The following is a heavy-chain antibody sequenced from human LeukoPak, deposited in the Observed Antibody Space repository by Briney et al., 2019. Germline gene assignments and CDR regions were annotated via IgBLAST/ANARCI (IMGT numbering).Heavy chain of an antibody. J-gene: IGHJ4*02. V-gene: IGHV3-9*01. CDR2: ISWNSGSI. CDR1: GFTFDDYA. CDR3: AKGQWELLYYFDY. Sequence: GGSLRLSCAASGFTFDDYAMHWVRHAPGKGLEWVSGISWNSGSIGYADSVKGRFTISRDNGKNSVYLQMNSLRAEDTALYYCAKGQWELLYYFDYWGQGTLVTVSS. D-gene: IGHD1-26*01.